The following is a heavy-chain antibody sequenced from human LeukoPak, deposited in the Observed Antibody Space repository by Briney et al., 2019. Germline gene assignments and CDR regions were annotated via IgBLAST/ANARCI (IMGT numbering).Heavy chain of an antibody. CDR3: ARAGSHWHYVY. CDR1: GFTFSGFS. J-gene: IGHJ4*02. D-gene: IGHD3-10*01. Sequence: SGGSLRLSCAASGFTFSGFSMSWVRQSPTKGLEWVANIKQDGSERYYVDPVKDRFTISRDNAKNSLSLQMNNLRVEDTAVYYCARAGSHWHYVYWGQGTVVTVSS. V-gene: IGHV3-7*01. CDR2: IKQDGSER.